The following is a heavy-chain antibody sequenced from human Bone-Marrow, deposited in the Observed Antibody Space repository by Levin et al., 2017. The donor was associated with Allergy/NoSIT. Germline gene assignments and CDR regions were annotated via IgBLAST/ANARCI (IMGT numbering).Heavy chain of an antibody. J-gene: IGHJ4*02. CDR2: INQDGSAS. CDR3: SRLGYCSSTRCYPDD. D-gene: IGHD2-2*01. Sequence: GGSLRLSCAASGFVLSDYWVGWVRLTPGKGLEWVANINQDGSASYYVDSVKGRFTLSRDNGKSSLDLELNSLRAEDTAIYYCSRLGYCSSTRCYPDDWGQGTLVTVSS. V-gene: IGHV3-7*01. CDR1: GFVLSDYW.